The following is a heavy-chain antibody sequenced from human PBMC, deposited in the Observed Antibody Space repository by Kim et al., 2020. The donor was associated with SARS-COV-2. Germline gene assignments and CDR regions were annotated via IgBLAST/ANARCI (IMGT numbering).Heavy chain of an antibody. V-gene: IGHV4-39*01. Sequence: NPSLKSRVTISVDTSKNQFSLKLSSVTAADTAVYSCATSGVCGGSCYWVYWGQGALVTVSS. CDR3: ATSGVCGGSCYWVY. J-gene: IGHJ4*02. D-gene: IGHD2-15*01.